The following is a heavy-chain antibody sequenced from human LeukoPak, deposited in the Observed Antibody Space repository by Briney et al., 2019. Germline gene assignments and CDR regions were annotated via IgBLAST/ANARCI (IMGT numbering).Heavy chain of an antibody. CDR1: GFTFSSYE. CDR2: ISSSGSTI. Sequence: GGSLRLSYAASGFTFSSYEMNWVRQAPGKGLEWVSYISSSGSTIYYADSVKGRFTISRDNAKNSLYLQMNSLRAEDTAVYYCARVEVATVFYYYYGMDVWGQGTTVTVSS. V-gene: IGHV3-48*03. CDR3: ARVEVATVFYYYYGMDV. J-gene: IGHJ6*02. D-gene: IGHD5-12*01.